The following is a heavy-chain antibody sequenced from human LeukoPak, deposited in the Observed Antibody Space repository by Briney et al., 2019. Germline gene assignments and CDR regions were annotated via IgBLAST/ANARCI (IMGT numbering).Heavy chain of an antibody. V-gene: IGHV4-61*02. CDR1: GGSISSGSYY. Sequence: SETLSLTCTVSGGSISSGSYYWSWIRQPAGKGLEWIGRIYASGSTNYNPSLKSRVTISVDTSKNQFSLKLSSVTAADTAVYYCARALNWGRAFDIWGQGTMVTVSS. J-gene: IGHJ3*02. CDR3: ARALNWGRAFDI. CDR2: IYASGST. D-gene: IGHD7-27*01.